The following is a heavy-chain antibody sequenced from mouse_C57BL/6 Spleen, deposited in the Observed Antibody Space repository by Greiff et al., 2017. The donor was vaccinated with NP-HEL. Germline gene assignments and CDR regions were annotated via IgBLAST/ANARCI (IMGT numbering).Heavy chain of an antibody. CDR1: GFTFSSYA. V-gene: IGHV5-4*01. CDR3: ARESSMVTTRYFDY. CDR2: ISDGGSYT. D-gene: IGHD2-2*01. Sequence: EVQLVESGGGLVKPGGSLKLSCAASGFTFSSYAMSWVRQTPEKRLEWVATISDGGSYTYYPDNVKGRFTISRDNAKNNLYLQMSHLKSEDTAMYYCARESSMVTTRYFDYWGQGTTLTVSS. J-gene: IGHJ2*01.